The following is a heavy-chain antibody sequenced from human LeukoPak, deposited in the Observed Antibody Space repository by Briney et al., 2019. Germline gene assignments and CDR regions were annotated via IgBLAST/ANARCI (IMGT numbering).Heavy chain of an antibody. J-gene: IGHJ5*02. CDR3: ARARCSSPTCYGKNWFDP. V-gene: IGHV7-4-1*02. CDR1: GYTFTNYA. D-gene: IGHD2-2*01. CDR2: INTNTGNP. Sequence: AASVKVSCKASGYTFTNYAMNWVRQAPGQGLEWMGWINTNTGNPTYAQGFTGRFVFSLDTSVSTAYLQISSLKAEDTAVYYCARARCSSPTCYGKNWFDPWGQGTLVTVSS.